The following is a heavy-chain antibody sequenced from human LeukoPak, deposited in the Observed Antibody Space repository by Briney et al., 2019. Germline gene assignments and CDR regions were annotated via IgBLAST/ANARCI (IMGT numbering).Heavy chain of an antibody. CDR1: GGTFSSYA. V-gene: IGHV1-69*13. D-gene: IGHD4-23*01. CDR2: IIPIFGTA. J-gene: IGHJ4*02. Sequence: SVKVSCKASGGTFSSYAISWVRQAPGQGLEWMGGIIPIFGTANYAQKFQGRVTITADESTSTAYMELSSLRSEDTAVYYCARDKCYGGYPTWGLDYWGQGTLVTVSS. CDR3: ARDKCYGGYPTWGLDY.